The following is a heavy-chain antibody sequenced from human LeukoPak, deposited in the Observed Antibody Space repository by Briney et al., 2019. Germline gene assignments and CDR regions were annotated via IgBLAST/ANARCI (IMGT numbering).Heavy chain of an antibody. D-gene: IGHD4-17*01. Sequence: SETLSLTCAVYGGTFSGYYWNWIRQPPGKGLEWIGEINHSGSTNYNPSLKSRVTISVDTSKNQFSLKLSSVTAADTAVYYCARPNDYGDYPLWGQGTLVTVSS. J-gene: IGHJ4*02. CDR1: GGTFSGYY. V-gene: IGHV4-34*01. CDR3: ARPNDYGDYPL. CDR2: INHSGST.